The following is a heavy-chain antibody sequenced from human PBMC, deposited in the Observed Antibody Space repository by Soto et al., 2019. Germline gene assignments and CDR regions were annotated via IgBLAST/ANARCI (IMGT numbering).Heavy chain of an antibody. J-gene: IGHJ2*01. D-gene: IGHD5-12*01. Sequence: QITLKESGPTLVKPTQTLTLTCTFSGFSLSTSGVGVGWIRQPPGKALEWLALIYWDDDKRYSPSLKSRLTITKDTSKNQVVLTMTNMDPVDTDTYYCAHRREDGYNENWYFDLWGRGTLVTVSS. V-gene: IGHV2-5*02. CDR2: IYWDDDK. CDR1: GFSLSTSGVG. CDR3: AHRREDGYNENWYFDL.